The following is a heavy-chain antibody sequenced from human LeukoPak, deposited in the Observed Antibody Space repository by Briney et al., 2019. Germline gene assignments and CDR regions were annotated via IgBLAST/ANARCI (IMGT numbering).Heavy chain of an antibody. CDR1: GFTFSDYY. CDR2: ISSSGSTI. V-gene: IGHV3-11*04. Sequence: GGSLRLSCAASGFTFSDYYTSWIRQAPGKGLEWVSYISSSGSTIYYADSVKGRFTISRDNAKNSLYLQMNSLRAEDTAVYYCARDFNYYYYYYMDVWGKGTTVTVSS. J-gene: IGHJ6*03. CDR3: ARDFNYYYYYYMDV.